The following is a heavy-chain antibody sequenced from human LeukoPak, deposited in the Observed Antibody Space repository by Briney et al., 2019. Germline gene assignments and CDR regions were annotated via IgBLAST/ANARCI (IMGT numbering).Heavy chain of an antibody. Sequence: ASVKVSCKASGYTFTSFAVHWVRQAPGQRPEWMGWMNIGNGNIKYSQNIQDRITFIRDTSANTVYMELSSLTSEDTAVYYCARSAILDYYYGSGRFFDYWGQGSLVTVSS. V-gene: IGHV1-3*04. J-gene: IGHJ4*02. CDR2: MNIGNGNI. D-gene: IGHD3-10*01. CDR3: ARSAILDYYYGSGRFFDY. CDR1: GYTFTSFA.